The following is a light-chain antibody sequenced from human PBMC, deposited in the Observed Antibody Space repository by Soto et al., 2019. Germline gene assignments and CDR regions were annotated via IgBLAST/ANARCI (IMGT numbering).Light chain of an antibody. CDR2: EDN. CDR3: QSYGSNTVV. J-gene: IGLJ2*01. Sequence: FMLTQPHSVSESPGKTVTISCTRSGGGVASNSVQWYQQRPGSAPSTVIYEDNQRPSGVPDRFSGSTDGSSNSPSLTISGLENEDESDYYCQSYGSNTVVFGGGTKLTVL. V-gene: IGLV6-57*04. CDR1: GGGVASNS.